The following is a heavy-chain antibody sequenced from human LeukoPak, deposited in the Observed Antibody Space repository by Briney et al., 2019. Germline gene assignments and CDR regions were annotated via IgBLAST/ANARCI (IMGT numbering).Heavy chain of an antibody. D-gene: IGHD5-18*01. J-gene: IGHJ4*02. CDR1: GFTFSSND. Sequence: GGSLRLSCAASGFTFSSNDMHWVRHATGKGLEWVSAIGSAGDTFYPDSVKGRFTISRENAKNSLCLQMNSLRAGATAVYYCARAKVRFGYTYGYDYWGQGTLVTVSS. V-gene: IGHV3-13*04. CDR3: ARAKVRFGYTYGYDY. CDR2: IGSAGDT.